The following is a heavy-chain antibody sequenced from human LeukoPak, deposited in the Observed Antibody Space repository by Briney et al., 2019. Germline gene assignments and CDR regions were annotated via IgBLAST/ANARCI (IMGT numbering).Heavy chain of an antibody. CDR3: ARDRGPYSGYDSYYFDY. Sequence: SETLSLTCTVSGGSISSGGYYWSWIRQHPGKGLEWIGYIYYSGSTYYNPSLKSRVTISVDTSKNQYSLKLSSVTAADTAVYYCARDRGPYSGYDSYYFDYWGQGTLVTVSS. J-gene: IGHJ4*02. V-gene: IGHV4-31*03. CDR2: IYYSGST. D-gene: IGHD5-12*01. CDR1: GGSISSGGYY.